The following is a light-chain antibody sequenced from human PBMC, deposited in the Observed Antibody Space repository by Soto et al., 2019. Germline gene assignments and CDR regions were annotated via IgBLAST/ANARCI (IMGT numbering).Light chain of an antibody. Sequence: EIVLTQSPATLSLSPGERATLSCRASQSVSSYLAWYQQKPGQAPGLLIYDASNRATGIPARFSGSGSGTDFTLTISSLEPEDFAVYYCQQGFTFGPGTKVDIK. CDR2: DAS. J-gene: IGKJ3*01. CDR1: QSVSSY. V-gene: IGKV3-11*01. CDR3: QQGFT.